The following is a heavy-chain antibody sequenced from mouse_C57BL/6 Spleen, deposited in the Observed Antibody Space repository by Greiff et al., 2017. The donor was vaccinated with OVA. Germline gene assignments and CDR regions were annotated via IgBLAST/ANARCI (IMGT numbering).Heavy chain of an antibody. J-gene: IGHJ1*03. D-gene: IGHD2-5*01. CDR2: IDPSDSYS. Sequence: QVQLQQPGAELVMPGASVKLSCKASGYTFTCYWMHWVTQRPGQGLEWIGEIDPSDSYSNYNQKFKGKSTLTVDKSSSTAYMQLSSLTSEDSAVDDCARSGYYSNYWYFDVWGTGTTVTVSS. CDR1: GYTFTCYW. CDR3: ARSGYYSNYWYFDV. V-gene: IGHV1-69*01.